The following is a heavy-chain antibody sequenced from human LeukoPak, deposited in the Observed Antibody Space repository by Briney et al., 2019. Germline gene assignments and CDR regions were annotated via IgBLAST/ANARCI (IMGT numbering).Heavy chain of an antibody. J-gene: IGHJ6*02. V-gene: IGHV1-18*01. Sequence: ASVKVSCKASGHTFTSYGISWVRQAPGQGLEWMGWISAYNGNTNYAQKLQGRVTMTTDTSTSTAYMELRSLRSDDTAVYYCARDHHCGGGSCPLYYYYGMDVGGQGTTVTVSS. CDR3: ARDHHCGGGSCPLYYYYGMDV. CDR1: GHTFTSYG. D-gene: IGHD2-15*01. CDR2: ISAYNGNT.